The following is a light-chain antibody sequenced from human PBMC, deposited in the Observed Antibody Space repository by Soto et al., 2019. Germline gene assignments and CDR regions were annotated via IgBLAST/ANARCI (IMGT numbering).Light chain of an antibody. V-gene: IGKV1-33*01. Sequence: DIKMTQSPSSLSPSVGDRVIIACQASQDISRSLSWFRQKMGKAPNLLIYAASNLEAGVPSRFSGGGSGTNFSLIISSLQPEDVATYYCQQYHSFPYTFGRETKL. CDR3: QQYHSFPYT. J-gene: IGKJ2*01. CDR2: AAS. CDR1: QDISRS.